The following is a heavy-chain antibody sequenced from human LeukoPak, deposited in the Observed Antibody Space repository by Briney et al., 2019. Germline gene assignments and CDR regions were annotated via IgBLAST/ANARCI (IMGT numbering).Heavy chain of an antibody. D-gene: IGHD3-22*01. J-gene: IGHJ4*02. V-gene: IGHV1-69*05. CDR3: ASPSSTYSSGYLY. CDR1: GGTFSSYA. CDR2: IIPIFGTA. Sequence: ASVKVSCKASGGTFSSYAISWVRQAPGQGLEWMGGIIPIFGTANYAQKFQGRVTITTDESTSTAYMELSSLRSEDTDVYYCASPSSTYSSGYLYWGQGTLVTVSS.